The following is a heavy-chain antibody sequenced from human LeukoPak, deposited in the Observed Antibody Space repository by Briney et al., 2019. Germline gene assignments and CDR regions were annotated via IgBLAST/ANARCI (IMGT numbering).Heavy chain of an antibody. CDR2: ISYDGSNK. CDR3: AKDLKGLWFGELNAFDI. CDR1: GFTFSSYG. D-gene: IGHD3-10*01. V-gene: IGHV3-30*18. Sequence: GGSLRLSCAASGFTFSSYGMHWVRQAPGKGLEWVAVISYDGSNKYYADSVKGRFTISRDNSKNTLYLQMNSLRAEDTAVYYCAKDLKGLWFGELNAFDIWGQGTMVTVSS. J-gene: IGHJ3*02.